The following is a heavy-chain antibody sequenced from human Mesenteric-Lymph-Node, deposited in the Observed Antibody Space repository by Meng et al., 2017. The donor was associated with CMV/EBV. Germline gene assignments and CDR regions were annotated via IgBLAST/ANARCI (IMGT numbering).Heavy chain of an antibody. V-gene: IGHV1-8*03. CDR3: ARRGFSSGWYPFDY. CDR2: MDPSSGKT. D-gene: IGHD6-19*01. CDR1: GYSFTSHD. J-gene: IGHJ4*02. Sequence: SGYSFTSHDINWVRQAPGHGLEWMGWMDPSSGKTGYAQKFQGRVTITRTTSITTAYLELSRLTSEDTAFYYCARRGFSSGWYPFDYWGQGTLVTVSS.